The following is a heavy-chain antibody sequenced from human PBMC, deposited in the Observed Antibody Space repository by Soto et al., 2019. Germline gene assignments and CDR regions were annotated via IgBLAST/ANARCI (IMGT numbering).Heavy chain of an antibody. CDR2: IIPIFGTA. Sequence: GASVKVSCKASRVAFSKFIVTWVRQAPGLGLEWVGGIIPIFGTANYAQKFRGRVTITADESTSTSYMEVNNLRPEDTAVYYCAKVRYSSPMGYYYGMDVWGQGTTVTVSS. V-gene: IGHV1-69*13. CDR1: RVAFSKFI. J-gene: IGHJ6*02. CDR3: AKVRYSSPMGYYYGMDV. D-gene: IGHD6-19*01.